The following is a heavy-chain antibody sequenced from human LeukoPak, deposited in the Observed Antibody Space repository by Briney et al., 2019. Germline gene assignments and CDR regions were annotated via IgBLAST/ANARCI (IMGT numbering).Heavy chain of an antibody. J-gene: IGHJ4*02. CDR3: AMGYSGYDCTFDY. Sequence: KPSETLSLTCTVSGGSISSSSYYWGWIRQPPGKGLEWIGSIYYSGSTYYNPSLKSRVTISVDTSKNQFSLKLSSVTAADTAVYYCAMGYSGYDCTFDYWGQGTLVTVSS. CDR2: IYYSGST. D-gene: IGHD5-12*01. CDR1: GGSISSSSYY. V-gene: IGHV4-39*07.